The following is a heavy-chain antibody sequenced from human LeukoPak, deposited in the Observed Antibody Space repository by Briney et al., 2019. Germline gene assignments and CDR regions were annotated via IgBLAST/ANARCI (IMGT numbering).Heavy chain of an antibody. D-gene: IGHD2-15*01. CDR3: ARDGRVVVAASYYYYYGMDV. Sequence: ASVNVSCKASGYTFTGYYMHWVRQAPGQGLEWMGRINPNSGGTNYAQKFQGRVTMTRDTSISTAYMELSRLRSDDTAVYYCARDGRVVVAASYYYYYGMDVWGQGTTVTVSS. J-gene: IGHJ6*02. CDR2: INPNSGGT. CDR1: GYTFTGYY. V-gene: IGHV1-2*06.